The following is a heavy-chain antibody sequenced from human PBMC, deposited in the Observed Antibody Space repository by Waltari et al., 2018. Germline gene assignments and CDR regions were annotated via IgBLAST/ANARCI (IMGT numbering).Heavy chain of an antibody. CDR2: ISGSGGTT. Sequence: EVQLVESGGGLVQPGGSLRLSCAASEFTFSDYAMNWVRPAPGKGLEWVSGISGSGGTTYYPDSVKGRFTISRDNSKNTLYLQMNSLRAEDTAVYYCARAEAIQPWIHLGYWGQGTLVAVSS. J-gene: IGHJ4*02. CDR3: ARAEAIQPWIHLGY. D-gene: IGHD5-18*01. V-gene: IGHV3-23*04. CDR1: EFTFSDYA.